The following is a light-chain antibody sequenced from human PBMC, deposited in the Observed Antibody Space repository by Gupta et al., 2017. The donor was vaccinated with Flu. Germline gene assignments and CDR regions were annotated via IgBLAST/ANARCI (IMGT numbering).Light chain of an antibody. CDR2: AAS. J-gene: IGKJ3*01. CDR3: RQRNSYPLT. V-gene: IGKV1-17*02. Sequence: QTPGKAPKRLIYAASRLESGVPSRFSGSGSATEFTLTISNRQPEDFATYYCRQRNSYPLTFGHGTKVDI.